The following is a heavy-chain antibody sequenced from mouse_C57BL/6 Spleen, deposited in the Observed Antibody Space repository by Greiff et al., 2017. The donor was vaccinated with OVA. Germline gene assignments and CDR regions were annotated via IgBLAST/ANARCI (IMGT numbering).Heavy chain of an antibody. D-gene: IGHD1-1*01. J-gene: IGHJ2*01. CDR2: IYPSDSET. CDR1: GYTFTSYW. V-gene: IGHV1-61*01. CDR3: ARGGYYGSFDY. Sequence: QVQLQQSGAELVRPGSSVKLSCKASGYTFTSYWMDWVKQRPGQGLEWIGNIYPSDSETHYNQKFKDKATLTVDKSSSTAYMQLSSLTSEDSAVYYCARGGYYGSFDYWGQGTTLTVSS.